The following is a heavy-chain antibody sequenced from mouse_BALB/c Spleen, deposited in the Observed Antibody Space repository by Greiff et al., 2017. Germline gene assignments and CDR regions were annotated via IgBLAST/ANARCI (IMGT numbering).Heavy chain of an antibody. CDR1: GYTFTSYW. J-gene: IGHJ2*01. V-gene: IGHV1-69*02. CDR2: IYPSDSYT. D-gene: IGHD2-14*01. CDR3: TRSRVPPFDY. Sequence: QVQLQQPGAELVRPGASVKLSCKASGYTFTSYWINWVKQRPGQGLEWIGNIYPSDSYTNYNQKFKDKATLTVDKSSSTAYMQLSSPTSEDSAVYYCTRSRVPPFDYRGQGTTLTVSS.